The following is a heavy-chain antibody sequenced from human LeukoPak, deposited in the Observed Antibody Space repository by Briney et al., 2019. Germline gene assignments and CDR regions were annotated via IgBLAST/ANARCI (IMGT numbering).Heavy chain of an antibody. CDR2: LYSGGNT. CDR3: ARPLRINCGMDV. V-gene: IGHV3-53*01. Sequence: PGGSLRLSCVVSGFTVSSNYMGWVRQAPGKGLEWVSVLYSGGNTYHADSVKGRFTISRENSKNTLYLQMNSLRAEDTAVYYCARPLRINCGMDVWGQGTTVTVSS. D-gene: IGHD3-3*01. J-gene: IGHJ6*02. CDR1: GFTVSSNY.